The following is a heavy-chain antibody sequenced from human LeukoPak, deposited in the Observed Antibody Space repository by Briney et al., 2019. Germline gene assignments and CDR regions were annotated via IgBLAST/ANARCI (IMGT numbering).Heavy chain of an antibody. CDR2: ISSSSSYI. CDR1: GFTFSSYS. V-gene: IGHV3-21*01. Sequence: RGSLRLSCAASGFTFSSYSMNWVRQAPEKGLEWVSSISSSSSYIYYADSVKGRFTISRDNAKNSLYLQMNSLRAEDTAVYYCARVPVTTGYYYYYYMDVWGKGTTVTVSS. CDR3: ARVPVTTGYYYYYYMDV. J-gene: IGHJ6*03. D-gene: IGHD4-11*01.